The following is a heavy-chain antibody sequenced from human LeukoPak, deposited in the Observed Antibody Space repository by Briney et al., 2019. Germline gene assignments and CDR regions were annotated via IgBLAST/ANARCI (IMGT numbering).Heavy chain of an antibody. D-gene: IGHD3-16*01. J-gene: IGHJ4*02. Sequence: GGSPRVSCAASGFTFSSYAMRWVRQAPGKGLEWVSAIRGSGGSTYYADYVKGRFTISRDNSKNTLYLQMNSLRAEDTAVYCCAKEVYDYVWGCPGFDYWGQGTLVTVSS. CDR3: AKEVYDYVWGCPGFDY. V-gene: IGHV3-23*01. CDR2: IRGSGGST. CDR1: GFTFSSYA.